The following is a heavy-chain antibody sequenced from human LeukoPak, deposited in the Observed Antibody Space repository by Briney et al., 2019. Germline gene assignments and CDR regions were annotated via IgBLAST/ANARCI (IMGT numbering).Heavy chain of an antibody. CDR2: IYYSGST. Sequence: PSETLSLTCTVSGGSISGYYWSWIRQPPGKGLEYLGYIYYSGSTYYNPSLKSRVTISVDTSKNQFSLKLSSVTAADTAVYYCARGGYDILTGYLELSWFDPWGQGTLVTVSS. D-gene: IGHD3-9*01. CDR3: ARGGYDILTGYLELSWFDP. V-gene: IGHV4-59*12. CDR1: GGSISGYY. J-gene: IGHJ5*02.